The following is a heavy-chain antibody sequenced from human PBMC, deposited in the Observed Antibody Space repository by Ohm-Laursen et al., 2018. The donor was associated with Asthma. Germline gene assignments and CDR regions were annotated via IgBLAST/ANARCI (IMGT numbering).Heavy chain of an antibody. CDR2: LFPDGRRT. CDR1: GFIFSDYF. V-gene: IGHV3-74*01. Sequence: GSLRLSCAASGFIFSDYFMHWVRQRPGEGLVWISHLFPDGRRTNYADSVRGRFTISRDDAQNTVYLQMHRLRVDDTAVYFCARGNVKGLLWGQGTLVTVSS. CDR3: ARGNVKGLL. J-gene: IGHJ4*02.